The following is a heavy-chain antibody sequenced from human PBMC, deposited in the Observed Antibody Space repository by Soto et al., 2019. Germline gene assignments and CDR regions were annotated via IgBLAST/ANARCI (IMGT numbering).Heavy chain of an antibody. J-gene: IGHJ4*02. D-gene: IGHD5-18*01. CDR2: ITPNSGNT. Sequence: AASVKVSCKASGYSFTAQFIHWVRQAPGQGLEWMGWITPNSGNTHLAQKFQGRVSLTRDTSVSTAYMELSSLTSDDTAVYYCARRGYTYGFDYWGQGTLVTVS. CDR1: GYSFTAQF. V-gene: IGHV1-2*02. CDR3: ARRGYTYGFDY.